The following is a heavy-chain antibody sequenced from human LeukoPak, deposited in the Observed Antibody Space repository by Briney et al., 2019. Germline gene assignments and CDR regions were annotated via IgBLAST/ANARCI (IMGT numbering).Heavy chain of an antibody. CDR2: FDPEDGET. J-gene: IGHJ6*04. V-gene: IGHV1-24*01. CDR3: ATVGHCSSTSCYCYYYYGMDV. D-gene: IGHD2-2*01. Sequence: ASVKVSCKVSGYTLTELSMHWVRQAPGKGLEWLGGFDPEDGETIYAQKFQGRVTMTEDTSTDTAYMELSSLRSEDTAVYYCATVGHCSSTSCYCYYYYGMDVWGKGTTVTVSS. CDR1: GYTLTELS.